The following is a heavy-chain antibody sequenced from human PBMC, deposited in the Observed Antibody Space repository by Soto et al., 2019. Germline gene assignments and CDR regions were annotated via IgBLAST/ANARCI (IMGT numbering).Heavy chain of an antibody. CDR1: GGSISHYY. CDR2: IYGSGGT. J-gene: IGHJ4*02. V-gene: IGHV4-4*07. CDR3: ARDVRYAYDF. D-gene: IGHD3-3*01. Sequence: VQLQESGPGLVKPSETLSLTCTVSGGSISHYYWSWIRQPAVKGLEWIGRIYGSGGTNYNPSLKSRVTMSVDTSKNQFSLRLTSVRAADTSVYYCARDVRYAYDFWGQGTLVTVSS.